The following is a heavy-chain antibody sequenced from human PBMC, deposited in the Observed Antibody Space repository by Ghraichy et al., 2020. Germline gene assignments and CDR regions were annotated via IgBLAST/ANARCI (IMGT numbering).Heavy chain of an antibody. J-gene: IGHJ3*02. CDR1: GDTFTSYA. Sequence: SVKVSCKASGDTFTSYAISWVRQATGQGLEWMGGFIPIFGTANYAQKFQGRVTITANESTSTAYMELSSLRSEDTAVYYCARDRVGYSSSSDAFDIWGQGTMVTVSS. V-gene: IGHV1-69*13. CDR2: FIPIFGTA. D-gene: IGHD6-19*01. CDR3: ARDRVGYSSSSDAFDI.